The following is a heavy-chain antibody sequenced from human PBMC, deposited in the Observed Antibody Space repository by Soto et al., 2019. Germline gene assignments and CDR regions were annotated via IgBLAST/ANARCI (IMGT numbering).Heavy chain of an antibody. D-gene: IGHD2-15*01. V-gene: IGHV1-3*04. CDR1: GYTFTSYA. Sequence: QVQLVQSGAEVKKPGASVKVSCKTSGYTFTSYAIHWVRQAPGQGLEWLGWLNIGNGNTQYSPKLHDRVTLTRDTSASTAYMELSSLRSEDTAVYYCAREPLCGGRCYVHWFDTWGQGPLVTVSS. J-gene: IGHJ5*02. CDR2: LNIGNGNT. CDR3: AREPLCGGRCYVHWFDT.